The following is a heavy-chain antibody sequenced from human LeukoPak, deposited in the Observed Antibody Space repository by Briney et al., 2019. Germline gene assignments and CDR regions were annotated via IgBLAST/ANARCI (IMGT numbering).Heavy chain of an antibody. J-gene: IGHJ6*02. Sequence: GGSLRLSCAASGFTFSDYWMSWVRQAPGKGLEWVANIKRDGSEKYYLDSVKGRFTISRDNAKNTLYLQMNSLRAEDTAVYYCARDRGYYGSGTHYAYSNYYAMDVWGQGTTVSVSS. CDR2: IKRDGSEK. CDR3: ARDRGYYGSGTHYAYSNYYAMDV. D-gene: IGHD3-10*01. V-gene: IGHV3-7*03. CDR1: GFTFSDYW.